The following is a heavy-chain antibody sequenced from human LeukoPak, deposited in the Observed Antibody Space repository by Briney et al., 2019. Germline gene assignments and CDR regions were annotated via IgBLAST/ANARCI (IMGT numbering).Heavy chain of an antibody. CDR2: MNPNSGNT. CDR3: ASMYYYDSSGYYSDAFDI. Sequence: ASVKVSCKASGYTSTSYDINWVRQATGQGLEWMGWMNPNSGNTGYAQKFQGRVTMTRNTSISTAYMELSSLRSEDTAVYYCASMYYYDSSGYYSDAFDIWGQGTMVTVSS. D-gene: IGHD3-22*01. J-gene: IGHJ3*02. CDR1: GYTSTSYD. V-gene: IGHV1-8*01.